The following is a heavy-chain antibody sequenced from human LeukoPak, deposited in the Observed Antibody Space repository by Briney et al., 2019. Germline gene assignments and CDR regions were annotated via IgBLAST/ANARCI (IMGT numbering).Heavy chain of an antibody. CDR1: GGSISSYY. V-gene: IGHV4-59*01. Sequence: SETLSFTCTVSGGSISSYYWRWIRQSPGKGLEWIGFIYYSGSTTYNPSLKSRVTISVNTSKNQFTLKLSSVTAADSAVYYCAKDKKGNSCYDYWGQGTLVTVSS. CDR3: AKDKKGNSCYDY. D-gene: IGHD2-2*01. J-gene: IGHJ4*02. CDR2: IYYSGST.